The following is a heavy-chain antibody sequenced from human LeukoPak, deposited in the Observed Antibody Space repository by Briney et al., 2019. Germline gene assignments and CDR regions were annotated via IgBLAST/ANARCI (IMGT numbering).Heavy chain of an antibody. D-gene: IGHD2-15*01. J-gene: IGHJ5*02. CDR2: ISAYNGNT. V-gene: IGHV1-18*01. CDR1: GYTFTSYG. Sequence: GASVKVSCKASGYTFTSYGISWVRQAPGQGLEWMGWISAYNGNTNYAQKPQGRVTMTTDTSTSTAYVELRSLRSDDTAVYYCARDPQVVVAATGNWFDPWGQGTLVTVSS. CDR3: ARDPQVVVAATGNWFDP.